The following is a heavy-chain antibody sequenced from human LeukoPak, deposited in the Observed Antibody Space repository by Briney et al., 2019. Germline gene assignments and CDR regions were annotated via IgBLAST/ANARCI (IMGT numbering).Heavy chain of an antibody. V-gene: IGHV3-7*03. CDR3: ARGVSFPDY. Sequence: PGGSLRLSCAASGFTFSSYAMSWVRQAPGKGLEWVANIKQDGSEKYYVDSVKGRFTISRDNAKNSLYLQMNSLRAEDTAVYYCARGVSFPDYWGQGTLVTVSS. D-gene: IGHD2-2*01. CDR2: IKQDGSEK. CDR1: GFTFSSYA. J-gene: IGHJ4*02.